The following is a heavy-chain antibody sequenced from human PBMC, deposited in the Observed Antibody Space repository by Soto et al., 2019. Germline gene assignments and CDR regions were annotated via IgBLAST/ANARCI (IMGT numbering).Heavy chain of an antibody. V-gene: IGHV1-69*06. CDR1: GGTSSNFV. CDR3: ARLRRSGYAMCYSYYHTRDG. Sequence: QMQLVQSGAEVKKSGSSVKVSCKASGGTSSNFVITWVRQVPGQGLEWLGGILPMFGEVKYAQKFQDRLTNTADSSTNPGALELASLRPADTAVYYWARLRRSGYAMCYSYYHTRDGGGHGTTVTVS. D-gene: IGHD3-22*01. CDR2: ILPMFGEV. J-gene: IGHJ6*02.